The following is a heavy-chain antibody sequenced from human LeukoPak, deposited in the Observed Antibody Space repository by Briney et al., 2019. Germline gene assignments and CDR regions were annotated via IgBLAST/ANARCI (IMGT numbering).Heavy chain of an antibody. V-gene: IGHV3-23*01. J-gene: IGHJ4*02. CDR2: ISGSGGST. D-gene: IGHD6-13*01. CDR1: GFTLSSYA. CDR3: AKVEYSSSWYENY. Sequence: GGSLRLSCAASGFTLSSYAMSWVRQAPGKGLEWVSAISGSGGSTYYADSVKGRFTISRDNSKNTLYLQMNSLRAEDTAVYYCAKVEYSSSWYENYWGQGTLVTVSS.